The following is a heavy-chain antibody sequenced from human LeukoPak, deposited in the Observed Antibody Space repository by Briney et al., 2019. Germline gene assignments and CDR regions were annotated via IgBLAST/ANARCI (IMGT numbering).Heavy chain of an antibody. CDR3: ARHSGIQLWSYFDY. CDR2: IYYSGRT. CDR1: GGSISSSSYY. Sequence: SETLSLTCTVSGGSISSSSYYWGWIRQPPGKGLEWIGSIYYSGRTYYNPSLKSRVTISVDTSKNQFSLKLSSVTAADTAVYYCARHSGIQLWSYFDYWGQGTLVTVSS. J-gene: IGHJ4*02. D-gene: IGHD5-18*01. V-gene: IGHV4-39*01.